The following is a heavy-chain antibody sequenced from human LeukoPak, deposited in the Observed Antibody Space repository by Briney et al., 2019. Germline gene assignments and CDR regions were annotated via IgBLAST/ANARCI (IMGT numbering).Heavy chain of an antibody. J-gene: IGHJ4*02. CDR2: ISSSGSTI. V-gene: IGHV3-11*04. D-gene: IGHD2-2*01. CDR1: GFTLSDYY. Sequence: GGSLRLSCAASGFTLSDYYMSWIRQAPGKGLEWVSYISSSGSTIYYADSVKGRFTISRDNAKNSLYLQMNSLRAEDTAVYYCARDKGVVPAATSFDYWGQGILVTVSS. CDR3: ARDKGVVPAATSFDY.